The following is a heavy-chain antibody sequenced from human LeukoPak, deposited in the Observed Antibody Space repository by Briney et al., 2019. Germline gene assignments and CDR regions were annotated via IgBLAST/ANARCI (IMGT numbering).Heavy chain of an antibody. CDR1: GFTFSTYA. D-gene: IGHD2-2*01. J-gene: IGHJ6*02. Sequence: GGSLRLSCGPSGFTFSTYAVKWVRQAPGKGLEWVSGISGCGGSIWYAESVKGRFTISRDNYKNTLYLQMNSVSDGDTATYYCSSSSTGPPYGLDVGGQGTTVTVSS. V-gene: IGHV3-23*01. CDR3: SSSSTGPPYGLDV. CDR2: ISGCGGSI.